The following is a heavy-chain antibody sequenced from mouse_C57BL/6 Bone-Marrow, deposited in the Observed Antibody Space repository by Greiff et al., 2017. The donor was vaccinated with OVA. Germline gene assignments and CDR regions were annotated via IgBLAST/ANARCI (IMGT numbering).Heavy chain of an antibody. Sequence: EVQVVESGGGLVKPGGSLKLSCAASGFTFSSYAMSWVRQTPEQRLEWVATISDGGSYTYYPDNVKGRFTITRDKAKSKLYMQMSHLKSEDTAMYYCARGYGRAWFAYWGQGTLVTVSA. D-gene: IGHD1-1*01. CDR2: ISDGGSYT. V-gene: IGHV5-4*01. CDR3: ARGYGRAWFAY. J-gene: IGHJ3*01. CDR1: GFTFSSYA.